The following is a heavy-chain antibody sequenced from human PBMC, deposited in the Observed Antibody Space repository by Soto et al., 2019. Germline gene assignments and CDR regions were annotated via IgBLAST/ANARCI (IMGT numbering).Heavy chain of an antibody. Sequence: PSETLSLTCTVSGGSISSYYWSWIRQPPGKGLEWIGYIYYSGSTNYNPSLKSRVTISVDTSKNQFSLKLSSVTAADTAVYYCARETPVTYGSGSYGFDYWGQGTLVTVS. D-gene: IGHD3-10*01. J-gene: IGHJ4*02. V-gene: IGHV4-59*01. CDR3: ARETPVTYGSGSYGFDY. CDR1: GGSISSYY. CDR2: IYYSGST.